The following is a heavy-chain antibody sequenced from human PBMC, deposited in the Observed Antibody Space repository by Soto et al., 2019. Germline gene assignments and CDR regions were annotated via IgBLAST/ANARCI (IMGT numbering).Heavy chain of an antibody. Sequence: PSETLSLTCTVSGGSISSYYWSWIRQPPGKGLEWIGYIYYSGSTNYNPSLKSRVTISVDTSKNQFSLKLSSVTAADTAVYCCARDGPTAEGGWFDPWGQGTLVTVSS. V-gene: IGHV4-59*01. J-gene: IGHJ5*02. CDR2: IYYSGST. D-gene: IGHD6-13*01. CDR3: ARDGPTAEGGWFDP. CDR1: GGSISSYY.